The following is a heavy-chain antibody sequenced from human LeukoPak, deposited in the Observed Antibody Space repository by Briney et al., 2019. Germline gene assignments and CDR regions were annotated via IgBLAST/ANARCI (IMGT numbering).Heavy chain of an antibody. V-gene: IGHV3-66*02. J-gene: IGHJ5*02. D-gene: IGHD3-9*01. CDR2: IYKGGTT. Sequence: GGSLRLSCAASGFTVRTNYMSWVRQAPGKGLEWVSVIYKGGTTYYADSVKGRFTISRDNSRNMLFLQMNSLRAEDTAVYFCASVLILTGSRWFDPWGQGTLVTVSS. CDR1: GFTVRTNY. CDR3: ASVLILTGSRWFDP.